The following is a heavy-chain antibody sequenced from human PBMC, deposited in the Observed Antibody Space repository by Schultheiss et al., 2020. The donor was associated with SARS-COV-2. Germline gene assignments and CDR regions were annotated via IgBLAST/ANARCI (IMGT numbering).Heavy chain of an antibody. CDR2: IYYSGST. CDR3: ARVPTHHFSSSWRKNWFDP. CDR1: GGSISSSSYY. J-gene: IGHJ5*02. Sequence: SQTLSLTCTVSGGSISSSSYYWGWIRQPPGKGLEWIGSIYYSGSTYYNPSLKSRVTISVNKSKNQFSLKLSSVTAADTAVYYCARVPTHHFSSSWRKNWFDPWGQGTLVTVSS. V-gene: IGHV4-39*07. D-gene: IGHD6-13*01.